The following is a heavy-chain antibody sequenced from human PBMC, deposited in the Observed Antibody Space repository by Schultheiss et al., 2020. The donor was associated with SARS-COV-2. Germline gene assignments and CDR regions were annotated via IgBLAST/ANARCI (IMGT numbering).Heavy chain of an antibody. Sequence: SETLSLTCAVYGGSFSGYYWSWIRQPPGKGLEWIGEINHSGSTYYNPSLKSRVTISVDTSKNQFSLKLSSVTAADTAVYYCARGNLYYGSGSYYNANWGQGTLVTVSS. CDR2: INHSGST. CDR1: GGSFSGYY. CDR3: ARGNLYYGSGSYYNAN. V-gene: IGHV4-34*01. D-gene: IGHD3-10*01. J-gene: IGHJ4*02.